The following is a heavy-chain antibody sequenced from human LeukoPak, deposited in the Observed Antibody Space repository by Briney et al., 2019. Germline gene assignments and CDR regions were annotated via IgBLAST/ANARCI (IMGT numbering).Heavy chain of an antibody. J-gene: IGHJ4*01. D-gene: IGHD1-1*01. CDR3: ARHVTPYNELDY. V-gene: IGHV4-59*08. CDR2: IYYSAST. Sequence: SETLSLTCTVSGGSISSYYWSWIRQPPGKRLEWIGYIYYSASTNYNPSLNSRVTISVDTSKNQFSLKLSSVTAADTAVYYCARHVTPYNELDYWGHGTLVTVSS. CDR1: GGSISSYY.